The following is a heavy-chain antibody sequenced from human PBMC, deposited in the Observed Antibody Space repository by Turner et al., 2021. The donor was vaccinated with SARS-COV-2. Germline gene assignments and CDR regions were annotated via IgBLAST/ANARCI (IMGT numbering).Heavy chain of an antibody. CDR2: INNSGST. CDR3: AIKLWYISGWYAVDP. Sequence: QVQLQQWGAGLLKPSEPLSPTCAVYGGSFSGYYWSWIRQPPGKGLEWIGEINNSGSTNYNPSLQSRVTISVDTSKNQFSLKLSSVTAADTAVYYCAIKLWYISGWYAVDPWGQGTLVTVSS. D-gene: IGHD6-19*01. CDR1: GGSFSGYY. V-gene: IGHV4-34*01. J-gene: IGHJ5*02.